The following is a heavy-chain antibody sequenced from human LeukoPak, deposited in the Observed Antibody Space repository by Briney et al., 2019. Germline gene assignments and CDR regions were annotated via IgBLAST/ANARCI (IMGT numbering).Heavy chain of an antibody. J-gene: IGHJ5*02. Sequence: SETLSLTCTVSGYSISSGYYWGWIRQSPGKGLEWIGSIYHSGKTYYNPSLKSRVTISVETSKNQFSLKLSSVTAADTAVYYCARDRISVSDPPNWFDPWGQGTLVTVSS. CDR3: ARDRISVSDPPNWFDP. D-gene: IGHD6-19*01. CDR1: GYSISSGYY. V-gene: IGHV4-38-2*02. CDR2: IYHSGKT.